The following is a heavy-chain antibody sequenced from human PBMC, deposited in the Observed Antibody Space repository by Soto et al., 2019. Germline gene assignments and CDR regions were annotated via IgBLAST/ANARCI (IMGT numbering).Heavy chain of an antibody. D-gene: IGHD2-8*01. Sequence: SETLSLTCAVSGGSISSGGYSWSWIRQPPGKGLEWIGYIYHSGSTYYNPSLKSRVTISVDRSKNQFSLKLSSVTAADTAVYYCARWWMYAARFDPWGQGTLVTVSS. V-gene: IGHV4-30-2*01. J-gene: IGHJ5*02. CDR2: IYHSGST. CDR3: ARWWMYAARFDP. CDR1: GGSISSGGYS.